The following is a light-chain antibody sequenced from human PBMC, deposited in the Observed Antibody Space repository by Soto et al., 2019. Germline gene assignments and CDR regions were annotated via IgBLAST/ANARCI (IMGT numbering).Light chain of an antibody. CDR3: QHLET. CDR2: GAS. Sequence: EIVLTQPPGTLSLSPGERATLSCRASQSVSSSYLAWYQQKPGQAPRLLIYGASSRATGIPDRFSGSGSGTDFTLTISRLEPEDFAVYYCQHLETFGQGTKVDNK. CDR1: QSVSSSY. V-gene: IGKV3-20*01. J-gene: IGKJ1*01.